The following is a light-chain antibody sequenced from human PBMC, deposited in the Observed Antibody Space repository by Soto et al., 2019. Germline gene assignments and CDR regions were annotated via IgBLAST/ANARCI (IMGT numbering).Light chain of an antibody. V-gene: IGKV1-39*01. Sequence: DIQMTQSPSSLSASVGDRVTITCRASQSISTYLNWFQQKPGRAPKLLIYLTSTFQSGVPSRFSGSGSVTDFTLTISSLQPEDFATYCCQQSSTTPWTFGQGTKVDVK. CDR2: LTS. CDR3: QQSSTTPWT. CDR1: QSISTY. J-gene: IGKJ1*01.